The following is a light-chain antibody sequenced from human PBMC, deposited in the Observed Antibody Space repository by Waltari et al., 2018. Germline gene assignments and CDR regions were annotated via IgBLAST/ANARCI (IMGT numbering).Light chain of an antibody. CDR3: QQRSSLPIT. CDR1: KSIGGH. J-gene: IGKJ5*01. Sequence: GRAMKSIGGHLAWYQQKPGQAPKLLIYDASNRSTGIPARFSGSGSWTDFTLTITSLEPEDFAVYYCQQRSSLPITFGQGTRLDIK. CDR2: DAS. V-gene: IGKV3-11*01.